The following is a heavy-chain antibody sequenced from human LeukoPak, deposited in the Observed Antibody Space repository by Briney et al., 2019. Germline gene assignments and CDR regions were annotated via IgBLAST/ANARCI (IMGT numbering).Heavy chain of an antibody. CDR2: INHSGST. D-gene: IGHD5-24*01. CDR3: ARGRDGYKRFDY. J-gene: IGHJ4*02. Sequence: SETLSLTCAVHGGSFSGYYWSWIRQPPGKGLEWIGEINHSGSTNYNPSLKSRVTITVDTSKNQFSLKLSSVTAADTAVYYCARGRDGYKRFDYWGQGTLVTVSS. V-gene: IGHV4-34*01. CDR1: GGSFSGYY.